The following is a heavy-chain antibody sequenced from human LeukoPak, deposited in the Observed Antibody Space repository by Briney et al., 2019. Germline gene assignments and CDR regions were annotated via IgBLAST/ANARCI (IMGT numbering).Heavy chain of an antibody. Sequence: GGSLRLFCAASGFMFGSYSMNWVRQAPGKGLEWISSISSSGNYIYYADSVKGRFTISRDNAKNSLFLQMNSLRAEDTAVYYCAKRVSSSQYNWFDPWGQGTLVSVSS. D-gene: IGHD6-13*01. J-gene: IGHJ5*02. V-gene: IGHV3-21*01. CDR3: AKRVSSSQYNWFDP. CDR2: ISSSGNYI. CDR1: GFMFGSYS.